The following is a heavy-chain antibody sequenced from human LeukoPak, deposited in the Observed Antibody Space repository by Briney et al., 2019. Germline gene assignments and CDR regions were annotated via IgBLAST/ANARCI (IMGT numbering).Heavy chain of an antibody. CDR3: ARGGRATVITY. Sequence: SETLSLTCTVSGGSISNYYWNWIRQPPGKGLEWIGYIYYSGTTNYNPSLKSRVSMSVDTSKNQFSLKLSSVTAADTAVYYCARGGRATVITYWGQGTLVTVSS. V-gene: IGHV4-59*01. D-gene: IGHD4-11*01. CDR2: IYYSGTT. J-gene: IGHJ4*02. CDR1: GGSISNYY.